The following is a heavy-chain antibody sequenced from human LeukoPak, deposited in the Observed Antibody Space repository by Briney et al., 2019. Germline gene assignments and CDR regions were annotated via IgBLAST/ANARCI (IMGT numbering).Heavy chain of an antibody. CDR3: ARPYTIFDSPQTYWFDP. CDR2: ISAYNGNT. Sequence: GASVKVSCKASGYTFTSYGISWVRQAPGQGLEWMGWISAYNGNTNYAQKFQGRVTITADESTSTAYMELSSLRSEDTAVYYCARPYTIFDSPQTYWFDPWGQGTLVTVSS. V-gene: IGHV1-18*01. D-gene: IGHD3-3*01. J-gene: IGHJ5*02. CDR1: GYTFTSYG.